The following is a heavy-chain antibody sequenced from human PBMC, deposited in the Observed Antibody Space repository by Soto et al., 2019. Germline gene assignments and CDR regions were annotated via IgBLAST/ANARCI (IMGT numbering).Heavy chain of an antibody. J-gene: IGHJ3*02. D-gene: IGHD3-9*01. Sequence: SETLSLTCAVYGGSFSGYYWSWIRQPPGKGLEWIGEINHSGSTNYNPSLKSRVTISVDTSKNQFSLKLSSVTAADTAVYYCARRVKGFRYCDGLLSIAFDIWGQGTMVTVSS. CDR3: ARRVKGFRYCDGLLSIAFDI. CDR2: INHSGST. V-gene: IGHV4-34*01. CDR1: GGSFSGYY.